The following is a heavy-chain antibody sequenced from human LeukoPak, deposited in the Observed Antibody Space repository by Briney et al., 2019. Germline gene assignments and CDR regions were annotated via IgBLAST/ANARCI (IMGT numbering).Heavy chain of an antibody. CDR3: ARDMQLST. J-gene: IGHJ3*01. V-gene: IGHV3-15*01. CDR2: IKSKTDGGTT. CDR1: GFTFSNAW. Sequence: GGSLRLSCAASGFTFSNAWMSWVRQAPGKGLEWVGRIKSKTDGGTTDYAAPVKGRFTISRDDSKNTLYLQMNSLRAEDTAIYYCARDMQLSTWGLGTMVTVSS. D-gene: IGHD3-16*02.